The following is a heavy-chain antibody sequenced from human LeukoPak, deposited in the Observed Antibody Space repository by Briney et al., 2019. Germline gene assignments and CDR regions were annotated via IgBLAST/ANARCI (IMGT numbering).Heavy chain of an antibody. J-gene: IGHJ5*02. Sequence: SETLSLTCTVSGGSISSYYWSWIWQPPGKGLEWIGYIYYSGSTNYNPSLKSRVTISVDTSKNQFSLKLSSVTAADTAVYYCARGRDCSSTSCYTGVWFDPWGQGTLVTVSS. CDR3: ARGRDCSSTSCYTGVWFDP. D-gene: IGHD2-2*02. CDR1: GGSISSYY. CDR2: IYYSGST. V-gene: IGHV4-59*01.